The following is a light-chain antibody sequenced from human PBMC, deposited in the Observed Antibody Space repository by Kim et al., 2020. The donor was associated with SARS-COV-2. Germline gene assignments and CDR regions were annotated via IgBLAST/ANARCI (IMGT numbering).Light chain of an antibody. CDR3: QTWGTGFVV. Sequence: QLVLTQSPSASASLVASVKLTCTLSSGHSSYAIAWHQQQTEKGPRYLMKLNSDGSHSKVDGIPDRFSGSSSGAERYLTISSLKSEDEADYYCQTWGTGFVVFGGGTQLTVL. CDR1: SGHSSYA. V-gene: IGLV4-69*01. J-gene: IGLJ2*01. CDR2: LNSDGSH.